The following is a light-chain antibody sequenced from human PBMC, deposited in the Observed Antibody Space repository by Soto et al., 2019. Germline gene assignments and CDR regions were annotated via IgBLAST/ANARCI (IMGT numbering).Light chain of an antibody. CDR3: SSYTSSNTLYV. Sequence: QSVLTQPASVSGSPGQSITISCTGTSSDVGGYNYVSWYQHHPGKPPKLMIYEVSNRPSGVSDRFSGSKSGNTASLTISGLQAEDEADYYCSSYTSSNTLYVFATGTKVTVL. CDR1: SSDVGGYNY. CDR2: EVS. V-gene: IGLV2-14*01. J-gene: IGLJ1*01.